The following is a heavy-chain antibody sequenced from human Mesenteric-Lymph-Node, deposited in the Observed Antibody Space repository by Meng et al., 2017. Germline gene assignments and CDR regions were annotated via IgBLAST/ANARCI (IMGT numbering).Heavy chain of an antibody. V-gene: IGHV4-4*02. CDR2: VYHRGDT. J-gene: IGHJ4*02. D-gene: IGHD1-7*01. CDR1: GDSIRSDFW. Sequence: EPGPGLVQAYGALFLTCTVPGDSIRSDFWWIWVRQPPGKGLEWIGEVYHRGDTNYNPSLKSRVDRSVDKSKNQFYLSLFSVTAADTAVYYCGRDQGRELINHWGQGTLVTVSS. CDR3: GRDQGRELINH.